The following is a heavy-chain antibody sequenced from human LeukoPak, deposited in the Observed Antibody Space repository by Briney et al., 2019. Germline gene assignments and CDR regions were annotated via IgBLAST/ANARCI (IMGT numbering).Heavy chain of an antibody. V-gene: IGHV3-66*01. J-gene: IGHJ6*02. D-gene: IGHD3-10*01. CDR2: IYSGGST. CDR3: GRDSPIYYGSGSYSDYYGMDV. Sequence: GGSLRLSCAAPGFTVSSNYMSWVRHAPGKGLEWVSIIYSGGSTYYADSEKGRFTISRDNSKNTLYLQMNSLRAEDTAVYYCGRDSPIYYGSGSYSDYYGMDVWGQGTTVTVSS. CDR1: GFTVSSNY.